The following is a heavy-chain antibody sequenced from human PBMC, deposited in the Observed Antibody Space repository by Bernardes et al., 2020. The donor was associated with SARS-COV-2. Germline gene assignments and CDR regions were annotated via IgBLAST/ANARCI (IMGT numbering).Heavy chain of an antibody. CDR2: IRDSGGRL. CDR3: VNYYGGSGYSNAFHM. D-gene: IGHD3-22*01. V-gene: IGHV3-23*01. Sequence: GGSLRLSCSASGFIFSNYAMGWVRQAPGKGLEWVSTIRDSGGRLYYADSVKGRFTISRDDSKSTVYLQMDSLRAEDTALYYCVNYYGGSGYSNAFHMWGQGTMVTVSS. CDR1: GFIFSNYA. J-gene: IGHJ3*02.